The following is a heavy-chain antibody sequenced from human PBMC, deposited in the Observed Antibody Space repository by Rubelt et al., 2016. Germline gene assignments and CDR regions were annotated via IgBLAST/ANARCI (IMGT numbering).Heavy chain of an antibody. D-gene: IGHD1-26*01. J-gene: IGHJ4*02. CDR3: ASFLVGAREVDY. V-gene: IGHV4-34*01. Sequence: QVQLQQWGAGLLKPSETLSLTCAVYGGSFSGYYWRLSSQPPGKGLEWIGEINHSGSTNENPALRGGVTISVDTSKNCFALMLSAVTATDTAVYDCASFLVGAREVDYWGQGTLVTVSS. CDR1: GGSFSGYY. CDR2: INHSGST.